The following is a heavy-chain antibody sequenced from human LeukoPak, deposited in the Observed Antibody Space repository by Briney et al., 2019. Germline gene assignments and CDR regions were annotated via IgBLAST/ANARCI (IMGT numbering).Heavy chain of an antibody. CDR1: GLTFSKFG. CDR2: VSSDGTNK. V-gene: IGHV3-30*18. J-gene: IGHJ4*02. CDR3: AKDIGSGYSSAWVNY. Sequence: GRSLRLSCAAPGLTFSKFGLHWFRQAPGKGLEWVAAVSSDGTNKYYAGSVKGRFTVSRDNSNNMLYLQMNSLRDEDTAVFFCAKDIGSGYSSAWVNYWGQGTLVTVSS. D-gene: IGHD6-19*01.